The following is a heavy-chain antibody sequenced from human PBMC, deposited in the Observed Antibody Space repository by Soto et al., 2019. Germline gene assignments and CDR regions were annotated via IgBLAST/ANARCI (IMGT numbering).Heavy chain of an antibody. J-gene: IGHJ6*01. CDR2: IFSNDEK. V-gene: IGHV2-26*01. Sequence: SGPTLVNPTETLTLTCTVSGFSLSNAGMGVSWIRQPPGKALEWLAHIFSNDEKSYSTSLKSRLTISKDTSKSQVVLTMTNRDPVDTATYCCARKFYTGWYDYYYYGMDVWGQGT. D-gene: IGHD6-19*01. CDR1: GFSLSNAGMG. CDR3: ARKFYTGWYDYYYYGMDV.